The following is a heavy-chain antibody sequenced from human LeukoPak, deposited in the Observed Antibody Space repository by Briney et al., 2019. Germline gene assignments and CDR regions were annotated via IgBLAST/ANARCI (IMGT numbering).Heavy chain of an antibody. V-gene: IGHV4-4*07. J-gene: IGHJ5*02. CDR2: IYTSGTT. CDR3: ARVGLNMNWFDP. Sequence: SETLSLTCTVSGGSISGFYRSWIRQPAGKGLEWIGRIYTSGTTNYNPSLKSRVIMSVDTSKNQFSLRLSSVTAADTAAYYCARVGLNMNWFDPWGQGTLVSVSS. CDR1: GGSISGFY. D-gene: IGHD2/OR15-2a*01.